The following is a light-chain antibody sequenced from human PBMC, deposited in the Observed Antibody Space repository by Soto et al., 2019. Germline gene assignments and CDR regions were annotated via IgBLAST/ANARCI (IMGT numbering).Light chain of an antibody. J-gene: IGLJ1*01. V-gene: IGLV2-14*01. CDR3: SSYISSSTDV. CDR1: SSDVGGYDC. CDR2: EVS. Sequence: QSVLTQPASVSGSPGQSITISCTGTSSDVGGYDCVSWYQHHPGKAPKLTIYEVSNRPSGVSNRFSGSKSGNTASLTISGLQAEDEAEYYCSSYISSSTDVFGTGTKVTVL.